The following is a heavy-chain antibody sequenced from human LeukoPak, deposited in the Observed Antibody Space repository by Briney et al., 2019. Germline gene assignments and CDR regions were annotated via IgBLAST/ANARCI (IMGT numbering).Heavy chain of an antibody. V-gene: IGHV3-23*01. CDR2: ISGAGDPT. CDR3: AKTSGSYYEPFDY. Sequence: GGSLRLSCAASGFTFNSFGMHWVRQAPGKGLEWVSGISGAGDPTYYAGSVKGRFTLSRDNSKNTLYLQMNSLRAEDTAVYHCAKTSGSYYEPFDYWGQGTLVAVSS. CDR1: GFTFNSFG. D-gene: IGHD3-10*01. J-gene: IGHJ4*02.